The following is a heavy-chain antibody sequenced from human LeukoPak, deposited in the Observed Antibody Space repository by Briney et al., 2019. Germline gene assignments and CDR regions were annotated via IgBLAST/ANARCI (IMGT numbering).Heavy chain of an antibody. D-gene: IGHD3-16*01. Sequence: GGSLRLSCAASGFTFSSYAMHWVRQAPGKGLEWVAVISYDGSNKYYADSVKGRFTISRDNSKNTLYLQMNSLRAEDTAVYCCARGYDYFDYWGQGTLVTVSS. V-gene: IGHV3-30-3*01. CDR1: GFTFSSYA. CDR2: ISYDGSNK. CDR3: ARGYDYFDY. J-gene: IGHJ4*02.